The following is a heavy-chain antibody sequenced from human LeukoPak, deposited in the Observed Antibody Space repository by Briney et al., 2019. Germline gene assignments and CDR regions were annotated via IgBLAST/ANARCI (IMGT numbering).Heavy chain of an antibody. CDR3: AKYLGYSSGWVFDY. CDR1: GFTFSSYA. CDR2: ISYDGSNK. Sequence: PGGSLRLSCAASGFTFSSYAMHWVRQAPGKGLEWVAVISYDGSNKYYADSVKGRFTISRDNSKNTLYLQMNSLRAEDTAVYYCAKYLGYSSGWVFDYWGQGTLVTVSS. D-gene: IGHD6-19*01. V-gene: IGHV3-30-3*02. J-gene: IGHJ4*02.